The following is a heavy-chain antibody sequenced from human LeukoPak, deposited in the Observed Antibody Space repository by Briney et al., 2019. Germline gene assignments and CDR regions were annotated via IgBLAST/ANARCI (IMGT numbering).Heavy chain of an antibody. V-gene: IGHV3-11*04. Sequence: GGSLRLSCAASGFTFSDYYMSWVRQAPGKGLEWVSYVSSGGATIKYAESVKGRFTISRDNAKNSLYLQMSSVRVEDTAVYYCARVPGSRSPYYFDSWGQGALVTVSP. CDR1: GFTFSDYY. J-gene: IGHJ4*02. CDR2: VSSGGATI. CDR3: ARVPGSRSPYYFDS. D-gene: IGHD1-26*01.